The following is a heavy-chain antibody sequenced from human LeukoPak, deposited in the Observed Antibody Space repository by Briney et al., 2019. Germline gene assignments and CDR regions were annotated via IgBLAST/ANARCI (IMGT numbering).Heavy chain of an antibody. J-gene: IGHJ4*02. CDR3: ARAGIAARDFDY. Sequence: SVKVSCKASGSTFSSYAISWVRQAPGQGLEWMGGIIPIFGTANYAQKFQGRVTITADESTGTAYMELSSLRSEDTAVYYCARAGIAARDFDYWGQGTLVTVSS. CDR1: GSTFSSYA. CDR2: IIPIFGTA. D-gene: IGHD6-6*01. V-gene: IGHV1-69*13.